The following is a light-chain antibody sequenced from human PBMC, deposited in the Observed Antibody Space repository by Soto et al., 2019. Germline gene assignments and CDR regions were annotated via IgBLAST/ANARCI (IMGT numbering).Light chain of an antibody. V-gene: IGKV1-6*01. CDR2: GAS. CDR1: QGIRTE. CDR3: LQDNSYPRT. J-gene: IGKJ1*01. Sequence: AIQMTQSPSSLYASVGDRVTITCRASQGIRTELGWYQQKPGKAPRLLIYGASTLQGGVPSRFSGSGSGTDFTLTISSLQPEDFATYYCLQDNSYPRTFGQGTKGEIK.